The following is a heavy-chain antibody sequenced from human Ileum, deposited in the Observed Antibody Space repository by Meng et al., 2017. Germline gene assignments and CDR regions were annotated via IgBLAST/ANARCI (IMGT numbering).Heavy chain of an antibody. V-gene: IGHV3-66*02. CDR3: AKGPGYGLGTYYGDY. CDR1: GFTVSSNY. D-gene: IGHD3-10*01. J-gene: IGHJ4*02. CDR2: IQIGGRT. Sequence: GESLKISCAASGFTVSSNYMSWVRQAPGKGLEWVSVIQIGGRTYYADSVKGRFTISRDHSKNTLYLQMNSLRVEDTAVYYCAKGPGYGLGTYYGDYWGQGTLVTVSS.